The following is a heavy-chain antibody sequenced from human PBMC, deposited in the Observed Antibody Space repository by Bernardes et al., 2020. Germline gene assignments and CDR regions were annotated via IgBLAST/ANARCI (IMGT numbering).Heavy chain of an antibody. CDR1: GLTFTNFA. CDR3: ARGSHSHSYYHYYMDV. J-gene: IGHJ6*03. V-gene: IGHV3-23*01. D-gene: IGHD4-4*01. CDR2: ISGAGDFN. Sequence: GGSLRLSCVASGLTFTNFAMNWVRQAPGKGLEWVSGISGAGDFNYHVDSVRGRFFMSRDNSRNTVYLQMDRLRVEDTGTYYCARGSHSHSYYHYYMDVWGKGTTVTVSS.